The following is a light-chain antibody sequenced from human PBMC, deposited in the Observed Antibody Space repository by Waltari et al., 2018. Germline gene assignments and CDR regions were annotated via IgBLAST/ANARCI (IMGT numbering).Light chain of an antibody. Sequence: SSELTQDPAVSVLLAQPVSITCHGDSLRGTSANGYQQKPGQAPILVIYGKYNRPSGIPDRFSGYSSGDTASLTISGAQAEDEADYYCHSRDSSGDHVVFGGGTKLTVL. J-gene: IGLJ2*01. CDR3: HSRDSSGDHVV. CDR2: GKY. CDR1: SLRGTS. V-gene: IGLV3-19*01.